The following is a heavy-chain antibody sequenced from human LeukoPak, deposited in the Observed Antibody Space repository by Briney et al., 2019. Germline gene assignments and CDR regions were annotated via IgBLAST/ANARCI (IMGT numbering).Heavy chain of an antibody. CDR3: ARDQAPQQLADY. CDR2: ISAYNGNT. J-gene: IGHJ4*02. Sequence: ASVKVSCKASGYTFTSYDINWVRQATGQGLEWMGWISAYNGNTNYAQKLQGRVTMTTDTSTSTAYMELRSLRSDDTAVYYCARDQAPQQLADYWGQGTLVTVSS. V-gene: IGHV1-18*01. D-gene: IGHD6-13*01. CDR1: GYTFTSYD.